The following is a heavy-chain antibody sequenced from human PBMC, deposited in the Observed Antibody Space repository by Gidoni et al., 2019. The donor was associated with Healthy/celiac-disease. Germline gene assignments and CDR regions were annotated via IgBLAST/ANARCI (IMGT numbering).Heavy chain of an antibody. J-gene: IGHJ4*02. D-gene: IGHD1-26*01. Sequence: EVQLVQSGAAVKKPGESLQISCEGSGYSFTSYWITWVRQMPGKGLEWMGRIDPSDSYINYNPSFQGHVTISADRSISTAYLQWSSLKASDTAMYYCARLGGATDFDYWGQGTLVTVSS. CDR2: IDPSDSYI. V-gene: IGHV5-10-1*01. CDR3: ARLGGATDFDY. CDR1: GYSFTSYW.